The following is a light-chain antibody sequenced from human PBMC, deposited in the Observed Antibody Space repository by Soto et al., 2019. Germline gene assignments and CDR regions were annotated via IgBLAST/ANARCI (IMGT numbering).Light chain of an antibody. J-gene: IGLJ3*02. CDR2: SNN. V-gene: IGLV1-44*01. CDR3: AAWDDSLNGWV. CDR1: SSNIGSNT. Sequence: QPVLTQPPSASGTPGQRVTISCSGSSSNIGSNTVNWYQHLPGTAPKVLIYSNNQRPSGVPDRFSGSKSGTSASLAIFGLQSEDEAAYFCAAWDDSLNGWVFGGGTQLTVL.